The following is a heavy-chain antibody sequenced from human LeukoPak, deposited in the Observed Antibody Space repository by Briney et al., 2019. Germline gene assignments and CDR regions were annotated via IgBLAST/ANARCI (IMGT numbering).Heavy chain of an antibody. D-gene: IGHD3-10*01. CDR3: ARDSMVRG. CDR2: IYSGGTT. J-gene: IGHJ4*02. CDR1: GFTVSRSY. Sequence: PGGSLRLSCAASGFTVSRSYMIWARQAPGKGLEWVSVIYSGGTTYYADSVKGRFTISRDNSKNTLYLQMNSLRAEDTAVYYCARDSMVRGWGQGTLVTVSS. V-gene: IGHV3-53*01.